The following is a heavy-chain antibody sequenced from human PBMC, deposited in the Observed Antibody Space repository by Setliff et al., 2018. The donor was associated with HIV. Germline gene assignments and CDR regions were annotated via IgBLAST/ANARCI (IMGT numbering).Heavy chain of an antibody. D-gene: IGHD3-16*01. Sequence: SETLSLTCTVSGDSISSYYWSWIRQPPGKGLEWIGYIYTSGSTNYNPSLQSRVTISVDTSKNQFFLILSSVTAADTAMYYCARSYGYNVDYWGQGKLVTVSS. J-gene: IGHJ4*02. CDR3: ARSYGYNVDY. CDR2: IYTSGST. V-gene: IGHV4-4*09. CDR1: GDSISSYY.